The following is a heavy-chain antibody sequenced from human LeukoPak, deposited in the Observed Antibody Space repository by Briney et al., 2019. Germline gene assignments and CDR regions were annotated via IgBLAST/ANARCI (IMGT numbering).Heavy chain of an antibody. D-gene: IGHD3-22*01. J-gene: IGHJ3*02. V-gene: IGHV3-23*01. Sequence: GGTLRLSCAASGLTFSSYGMSWVRQAPGKGLEWVSVISGSGGSTYYADSVKGRFTISRDNSKNTLYLQMNSLRAEDTAVYYCARVRITMIVVVMLHAFDIWGQGTMVTVSS. CDR1: GLTFSSYG. CDR3: ARVRITMIVVVMLHAFDI. CDR2: ISGSGGST.